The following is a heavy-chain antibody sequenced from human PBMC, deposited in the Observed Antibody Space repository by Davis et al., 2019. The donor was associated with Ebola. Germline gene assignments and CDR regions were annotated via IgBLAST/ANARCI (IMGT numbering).Heavy chain of an antibody. J-gene: IGHJ4*02. CDR2: ISYDGSNK. CDR3: TRDPGGWHHGY. Sequence: GESLKISCAASGFTVSSNYMSWVRQAPGKGLEWVAVISYDGSNKYYADSVKGRFTISIDSAKNSLYLQMNSLRAGDTALYYCTRDPGGWHHGYWGQGTLVTVSS. V-gene: IGHV3-30*03. D-gene: IGHD6-19*01. CDR1: GFTVSSNY.